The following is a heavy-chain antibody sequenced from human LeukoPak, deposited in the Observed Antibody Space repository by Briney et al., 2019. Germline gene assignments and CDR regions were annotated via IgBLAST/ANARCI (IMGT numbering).Heavy chain of an antibody. V-gene: IGHV3-48*02. CDR1: GFTFSSYN. Sequence: GSLRLSCAASGFTFSSYNMNWVRQAPGKGLEWVSFISTSGNTIYYVDSVKGRFTISRDNAKNSLYLQMNSLRDEDTAVYYCARKYSGSGNYFFDYWGQGTLVTVSS. J-gene: IGHJ4*02. CDR2: ISTSGNTI. CDR3: ARKYSGSGNYFFDY. D-gene: IGHD3-10*01.